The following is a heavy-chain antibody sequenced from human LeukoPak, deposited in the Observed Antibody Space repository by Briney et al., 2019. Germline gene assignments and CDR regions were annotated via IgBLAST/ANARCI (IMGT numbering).Heavy chain of an antibody. CDR2: IYYSGST. CDR3: ARDSGYDLMSSCFFDY. D-gene: IGHD5-12*01. Sequence: SETLSLTCTVSGGSISSSSYYWGWIRQPPGKGLEWIGSIYYSGSTYYNPSLKSRVTISVDTSKNQFSLKLSSVTAADTAVYYGARDSGYDLMSSCFFDYWGQGTLVTVSS. CDR1: GGSISSSSYY. J-gene: IGHJ4*02. V-gene: IGHV4-39*07.